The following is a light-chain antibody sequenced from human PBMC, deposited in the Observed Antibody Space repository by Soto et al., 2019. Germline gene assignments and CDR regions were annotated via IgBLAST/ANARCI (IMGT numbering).Light chain of an antibody. J-gene: IGKJ2*01. CDR2: DAS. CDR1: QSISTS. Sequence: DIQMTQSPSSLSASVGDRVTITCRASQSISTSLNWYQQKPGKAPKFLIYDASRLQSGVPSRFSGSGSGTDFTLIISSLQPEDFATYYCQQSYSTPRYTFGPGTKREIK. V-gene: IGKV1-39*01. CDR3: QQSYSTPRYT.